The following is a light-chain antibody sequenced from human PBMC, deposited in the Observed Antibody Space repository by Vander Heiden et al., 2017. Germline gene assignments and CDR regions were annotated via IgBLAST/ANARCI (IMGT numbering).Light chain of an antibody. Sequence: HPPSTLSASVGDRVTITCRASQSISTYLDWYQQKPGKAPRLLIYAASSLQSGIPSRFSGSGSGTDFTLTISSLQPEDFAAYYCQQYYKTPPTFGEGTKVEIK. J-gene: IGKJ1*01. V-gene: IGKV1-39*01. CDR2: AAS. CDR1: QSISTY. CDR3: QQYYKTPPT.